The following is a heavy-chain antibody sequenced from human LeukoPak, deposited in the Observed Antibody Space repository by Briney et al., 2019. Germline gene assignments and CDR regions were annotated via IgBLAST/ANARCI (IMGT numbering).Heavy chain of an antibody. CDR3: ARVSLRLGELSPHDAFDI. D-gene: IGHD3-16*02. CDR1: GFTFSSYS. V-gene: IGHV3-21*01. CDR2: ISSSSSYI. Sequence: PGGSLRLSCAASGFTFSSYSMNWVRQAPGKGLEWVSSISSSSSYIYYADSVKGRFTISRDNAKNSLYLQMNSLRAEDTAVYYCARVSLRLGELSPHDAFDIWGQGTMVTVSS. J-gene: IGHJ3*02.